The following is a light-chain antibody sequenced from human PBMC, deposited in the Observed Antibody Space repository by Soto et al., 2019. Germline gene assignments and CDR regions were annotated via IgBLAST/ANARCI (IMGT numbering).Light chain of an antibody. J-gene: IGLJ3*02. CDR2: DVS. CDR3: GSYTGSSTSWV. V-gene: IGLV2-14*03. CDR1: SSDVGGNKY. Sequence: QSALTQPASVSGSPGQSITISCTGTSSDVGGNKYVSWYQHHPGKAPKRMIYDVSSRPSGVSNRFSRSKSDNTASLTISGLQAEDEADYYCGSYTGSSTSWVFGGGTKLTVL.